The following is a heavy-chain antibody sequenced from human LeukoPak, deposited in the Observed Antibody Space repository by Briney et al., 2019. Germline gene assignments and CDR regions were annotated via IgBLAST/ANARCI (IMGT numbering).Heavy chain of an antibody. CDR1: GYTLTELS. CDR2: FDPEDGET. J-gene: IGHJ4*02. D-gene: IGHD5-18*01. V-gene: IGHV1-24*01. Sequence: ASVKVSCKVSGYTLTELSMHWVRQAPGKGLEWMGGFDPEDGETIYAQKFQGRVTMTEDTSTDTAYMELSSLRSEDTAVYYCATAGIQLWFALFDYWGQGTLVTASS. CDR3: ATAGIQLWFALFDY.